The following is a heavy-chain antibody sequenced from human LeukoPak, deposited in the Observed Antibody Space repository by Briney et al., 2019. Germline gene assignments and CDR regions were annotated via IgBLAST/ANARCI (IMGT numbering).Heavy chain of an antibody. CDR1: GGSFSGYY. V-gene: IGHV4-34*01. CDR2: INHSGST. D-gene: IGHD6-6*01. J-gene: IGHJ4*02. Sequence: SETLSLTCAVCGGSFSGYYWSWIRQPPGKGLEWIGEINHSGSTNYNPSLKSRGTISVATSKTHFSLKLSSVTAAATAVYYCASFWVSSSWSDYWGQGTLVTVSS. CDR3: ASFWVSSSWSDY.